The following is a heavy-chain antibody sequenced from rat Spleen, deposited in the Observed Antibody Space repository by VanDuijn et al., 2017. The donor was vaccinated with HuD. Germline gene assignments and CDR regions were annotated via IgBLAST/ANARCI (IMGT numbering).Heavy chain of an antibody. Sequence: EVQLVESGGGLVQPGGTLKLSCAASGFTFSDYYMAWVRQAPTKGLEWVATISYGGSNTYSRDSVKGRFTISRDNAKSTLYLQRDSLGSEDTATYFCGKDMNYFSTYPFYLMDVWGQGASVTVSS. V-gene: IGHV5-29*01. J-gene: IGHJ4*01. D-gene: IGHD1-2*01. CDR3: GKDMNYFSTYPFYLMDV. CDR2: ISYGGSNT. CDR1: GFTFSDYY.